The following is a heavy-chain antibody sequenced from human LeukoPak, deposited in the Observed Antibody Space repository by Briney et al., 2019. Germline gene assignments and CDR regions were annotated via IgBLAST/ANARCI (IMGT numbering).Heavy chain of an antibody. Sequence: SETLSLTCAVYGGSFSGYHWSWIRQPPGKGLEWIGEINHSGSTNYNPSLKSRVTISVDTSKNQFSLKLSSVTAADTAVYYCARGVRGLLDYWGQGTLVTVSS. CDR3: ARGVRGLLDY. CDR2: INHSGST. CDR1: GGSFSGYH. J-gene: IGHJ4*02. V-gene: IGHV4-34*01.